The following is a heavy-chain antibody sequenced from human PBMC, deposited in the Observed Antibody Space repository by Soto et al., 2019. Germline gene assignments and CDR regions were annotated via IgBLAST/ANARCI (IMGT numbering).Heavy chain of an antibody. J-gene: IGHJ6*02. CDR1: GFDFSNSW. Sequence: EVQLVESGGGLVQPGGSLRLSCAASGFDFSNSWIHWVRQGPGKGLVWVSHINSDGSGTTYADSVKGRFTISRDNAKNPVYLQMNSLRAGDTAVYYCAKDTAYAMDVWGQGTTVTVSS. CDR2: INSDGSGT. D-gene: IGHD2-15*01. V-gene: IGHV3-74*01. CDR3: AKDTAYAMDV.